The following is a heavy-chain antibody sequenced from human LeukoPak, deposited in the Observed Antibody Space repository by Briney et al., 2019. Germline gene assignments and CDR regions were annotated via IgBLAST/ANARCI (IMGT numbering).Heavy chain of an antibody. CDR3: AREPVAADAFDI. CDR2: IYHSGSI. J-gene: IGHJ3*02. CDR1: GGSISSSNW. V-gene: IGHV4-4*02. Sequence: SETLSLTCAVSGGSISSSNWWSWVRQPPGKGLEWIGEIYHSGSINYCPSLRSRATISVDRSKNQFSLNVSSVTAADTAVYYCAREPVAADAFDIWGRGTMVTVSS. D-gene: IGHD6-13*01.